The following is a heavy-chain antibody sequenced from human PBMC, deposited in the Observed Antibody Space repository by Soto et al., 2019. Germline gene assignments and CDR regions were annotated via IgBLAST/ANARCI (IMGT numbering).Heavy chain of an antibody. J-gene: IGHJ4*02. D-gene: IGHD6-6*01. Sequence: QVQLVQSGAEVKNPGASVKVSCKASGYTFFNYGITWVRQAPGQGLEWMGWISAYNGNRNYAQKFQGRVTMTTDTSPSTAYMELRPLRSDDTAVYYCARSPIAATGSLDYWGQGTLVTVSS. V-gene: IGHV1-18*01. CDR3: ARSPIAATGSLDY. CDR1: GYTFFNYG. CDR2: ISAYNGNR.